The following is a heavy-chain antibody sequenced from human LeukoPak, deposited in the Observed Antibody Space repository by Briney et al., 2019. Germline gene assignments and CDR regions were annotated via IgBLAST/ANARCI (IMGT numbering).Heavy chain of an antibody. V-gene: IGHV3-23*01. J-gene: IGHJ3*02. CDR1: GFTFSSNA. D-gene: IGHD2-21*01. CDR3: AKLIPGNANAFDI. CDR2: IGGDSRT. Sequence: GGSLRLSCAASGFTFSSNAMSWVRQAPGKGLEWVSGIGGDSRTHYADSVKGRFTISRDNSKNTLYLQMNSLRAEDTAVYYCAKLIPGNANAFDIWGQGTMVTVSS.